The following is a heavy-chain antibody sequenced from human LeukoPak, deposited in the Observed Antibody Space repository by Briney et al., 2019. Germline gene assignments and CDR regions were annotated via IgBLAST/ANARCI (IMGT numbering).Heavy chain of an antibody. CDR3: AKSSGYFDY. Sequence: PSQTLSLTCAISGDSVSSNNGACNWIRQSPSRGLEWLGRTYYRSKWYHDYAVSLKSRITINPDTSKNQFSLLLNSVTPADTAVYYCAKSSGYFDYWGQGILVTVSS. CDR2: TYYRSKWYH. CDR1: GDSVSSNNGA. V-gene: IGHV6-1*01. D-gene: IGHD3-22*01. J-gene: IGHJ4*02.